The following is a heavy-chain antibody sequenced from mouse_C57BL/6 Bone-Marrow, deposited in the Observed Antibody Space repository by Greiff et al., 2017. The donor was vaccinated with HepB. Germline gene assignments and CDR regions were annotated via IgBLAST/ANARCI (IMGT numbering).Heavy chain of an antibody. Sequence: QVQLKESGAELVRPGTSVKVSCKASGYAFTNYLIEWVKQRPGQGLEWIGVINPGSGGTNYNEKFKGKAPLTADKSTSTAYMQLSSLTSEDSAVYFCARGYYGSSTAWFAYWGQGTLVTVSA. CDR2: INPGSGGT. D-gene: IGHD1-1*01. CDR1: GYAFTNYL. J-gene: IGHJ3*01. V-gene: IGHV1-54*01. CDR3: ARGYYGSSTAWFAY.